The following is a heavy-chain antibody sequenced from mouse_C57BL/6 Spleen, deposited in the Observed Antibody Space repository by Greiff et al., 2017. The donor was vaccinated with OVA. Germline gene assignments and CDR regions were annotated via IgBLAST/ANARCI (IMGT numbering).Heavy chain of an antibody. J-gene: IGHJ2*01. CDR3: ARRGTRSYFDY. D-gene: IGHD3-1*01. V-gene: IGHV1-82*01. Sequence: QVQLQQSGPELVKPGASVKISCKASGYAFSSSWMNWVKQRPGKGLEWIGRLYPGDGDTNYNGKFKGKATLTADKSSSTAYMQLSSLTSEDSAVYFCARRGTRSYFDYWGQGTTLTVSS. CDR2: LYPGDGDT. CDR1: GYAFSSSW.